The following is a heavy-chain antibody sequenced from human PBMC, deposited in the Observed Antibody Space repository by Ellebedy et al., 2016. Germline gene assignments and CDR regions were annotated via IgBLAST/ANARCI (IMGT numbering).Heavy chain of an antibody. CDR3: ARDRELWIAVAGPYYYGMDV. Sequence: GGSLRLSCAASGFTFSSYGMHWVRQAPGKGLEWVAVIWYDGSNKYYADSVKGRFTISRDNSKNTLYLQMNSLRAEDTAIYYCARDRELWIAVAGPYYYGMDVWGQGTTVTVSS. D-gene: IGHD6-19*01. CDR2: IWYDGSNK. V-gene: IGHV3-33*08. CDR1: GFTFSSYG. J-gene: IGHJ6*02.